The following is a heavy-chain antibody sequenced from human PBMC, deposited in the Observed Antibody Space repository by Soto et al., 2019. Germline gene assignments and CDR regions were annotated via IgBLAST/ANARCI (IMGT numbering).Heavy chain of an antibody. CDR1: GGSISSNSYY. D-gene: IGHD3-22*01. CDR2: MYYSGST. V-gene: IGHV4-39*01. Sequence: SETLSLTCTVSGGSISSNSYYWGWIRQPPGKGLEWIGSMYYSGSTYYNPSLKSRVTISVDTSKNQFSLKLTSVTAADAALYYCARDFFDSSDYTTNWFDPWGQGTLVTVSS. J-gene: IGHJ5*02. CDR3: ARDFFDSSDYTTNWFDP.